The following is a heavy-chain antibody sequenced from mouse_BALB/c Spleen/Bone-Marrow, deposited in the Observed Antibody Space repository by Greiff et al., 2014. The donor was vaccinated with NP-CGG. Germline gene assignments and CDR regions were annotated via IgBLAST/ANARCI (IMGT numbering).Heavy chain of an antibody. J-gene: IGHJ4*01. CDR2: INPYNGDT. Sequence: VQLKESGPELVKPGASVKISCKASGYSFTGYFMNWVKQSHGKSLEWIGRINPYNGDTFYNQKFKGKATLTVDKSSSTAHMELLILTSEDPAVYYCGGGTAVVAKNYYYDMDYWGQGTSVTVSS. CDR3: GGGTAVVAKNYYYDMDY. V-gene: IGHV1-37*01. CDR1: GYSFTGYF. D-gene: IGHD1-1*01.